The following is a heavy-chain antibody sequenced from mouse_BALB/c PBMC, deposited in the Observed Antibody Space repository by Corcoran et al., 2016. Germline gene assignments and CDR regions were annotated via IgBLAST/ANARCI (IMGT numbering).Heavy chain of an antibody. V-gene: IGHV1S34*01. Sequence: LVKTGASVKISCKASDYSFTGYYMHWVKQSHGKSLEWIGYISCYNGATSYNQKFKGKATFTVDTSSSTAYMQFTSLTSEDSAVYYCARGGTMIPNDAMDYWGQGTSVNVSS. D-gene: IGHD2-4*01. J-gene: IGHJ4*01. CDR2: ISCYNGAT. CDR1: DYSFTGYY. CDR3: ARGGTMIPNDAMDY.